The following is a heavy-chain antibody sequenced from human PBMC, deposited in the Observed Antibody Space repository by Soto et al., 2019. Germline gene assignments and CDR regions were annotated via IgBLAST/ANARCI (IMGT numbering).Heavy chain of an antibody. CDR3: ARQNSGSYLGAFDI. CDR1: GGSISSGDYY. J-gene: IGHJ3*02. D-gene: IGHD1-26*01. V-gene: IGHV4-30-4*01. Sequence: SETLSLTCTVSGGSISSGDYYWSWIRQPPGKGLEWIGYIYYSGSTYYNPSLKSRVTISVDTSKNQFSLKLSSVTAADTAVYYWARQNSGSYLGAFDIWGQGTMVTFSS. CDR2: IYYSGST.